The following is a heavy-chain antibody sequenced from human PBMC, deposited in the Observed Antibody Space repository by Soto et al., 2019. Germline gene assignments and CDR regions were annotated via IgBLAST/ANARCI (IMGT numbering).Heavy chain of an antibody. J-gene: IGHJ4*02. D-gene: IGHD2-15*01. V-gene: IGHV3-11*01. CDR3: ARDQVVVAATLDY. CDR1: GFTFSDYY. Sequence: PGGSLRLSCAASGFTFSDYYMSWIRQAPGKGLEWVSYISSSGSTIYYADSVKGRFTISRDNAKNSLYLQMNSLRAEDTAVYYCARDQVVVAATLDYWGQGTLVTVSS. CDR2: ISSSGSTI.